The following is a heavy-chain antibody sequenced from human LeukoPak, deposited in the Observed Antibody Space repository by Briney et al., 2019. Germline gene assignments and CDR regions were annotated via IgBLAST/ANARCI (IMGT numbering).Heavy chain of an antibody. D-gene: IGHD2-8*01. V-gene: IGHV3-30*18. CDR2: ISHDGSKR. Sequence: GGSLRLSCVASGFTFGSYDMHWVRQAPGKGLEWVALISHDGSKRYYGDSVKGRFAISRDNSKKSLYLQMNSLRPEDTAVYYCAKGSTNTLDNCGQGTLVTVSS. CDR3: AKGSTNTLDN. CDR1: GFTFGSYD. J-gene: IGHJ4*02.